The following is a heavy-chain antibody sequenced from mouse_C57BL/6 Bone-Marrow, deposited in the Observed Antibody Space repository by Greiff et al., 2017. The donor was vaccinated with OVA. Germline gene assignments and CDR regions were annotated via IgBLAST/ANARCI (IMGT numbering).Heavy chain of an antibody. J-gene: IGHJ2*01. D-gene: IGHD1-1*01. CDR2: IRSKSNNYAT. CDR1: GFSFNTYA. CDR3: VRQGYGSSFDY. Sequence: EVMLVESGGGLVQPKGSLKLSCAASGFSFNTYAMNWVRQAPGKGLEWVARIRSKSNNYATYYADSVKDRFTNSRDDSESMLYLQMNNLKTEDTAMYYCVRQGYGSSFDYWGQGTTLTVSS. V-gene: IGHV10-1*01.